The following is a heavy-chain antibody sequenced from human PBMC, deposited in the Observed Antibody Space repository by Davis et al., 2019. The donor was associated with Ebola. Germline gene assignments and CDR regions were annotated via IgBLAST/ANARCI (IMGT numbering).Heavy chain of an antibody. J-gene: IGHJ6*04. Sequence: SVKVSCKASGYTFTNYAISWVRQAPGQGLEWMGGIIPIFGTANYAQKFQGRVTITADESTSTAYMELSSLRSEDTAVYYCARDRGALITSGMDVWGKGTTVTVSS. V-gene: IGHV1-69*13. D-gene: IGHD3-22*01. CDR1: GYTFTNYA. CDR3: ARDRGALITSGMDV. CDR2: IIPIFGTA.